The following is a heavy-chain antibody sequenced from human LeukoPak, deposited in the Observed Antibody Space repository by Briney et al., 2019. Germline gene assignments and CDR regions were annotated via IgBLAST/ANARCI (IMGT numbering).Heavy chain of an antibody. CDR3: ARNFLTNYYYYMDV. CDR2: INPNSGGT. CDR1: GYTFTGYY. V-gene: IGHV1-2*02. Sequence: GASVKVSCKASGYTFTGYYMHWVRQAPGQGLEWMGWINPNSGGTNYAQKFQGRVTMTRDTSISTAYMELSRLRSDDTAVYYCARNFLTNYYYYMDVWGKGTTVTISS. D-gene: IGHD1-1*01. J-gene: IGHJ6*03.